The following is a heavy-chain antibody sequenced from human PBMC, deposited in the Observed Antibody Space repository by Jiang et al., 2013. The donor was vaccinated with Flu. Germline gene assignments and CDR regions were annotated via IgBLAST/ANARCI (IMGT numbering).Heavy chain of an antibody. V-gene: IGHV1-2*04. CDR3: ARGSSYGYEFHNGMDV. Sequence: GAEVKKPGASVKVSCEASGYTFNAYYIHWVRQAPGQGLEWMGWINPNSGGRNYAQKFQGWVTMTRDSSISTAYMDLNRLGSEDTAVYYCARGSSYGYEFHNGMDVWGQGTTVTVSS. CDR2: INPNSGGR. D-gene: IGHD5-18*01. CDR1: GYTFNAYY. J-gene: IGHJ6*02.